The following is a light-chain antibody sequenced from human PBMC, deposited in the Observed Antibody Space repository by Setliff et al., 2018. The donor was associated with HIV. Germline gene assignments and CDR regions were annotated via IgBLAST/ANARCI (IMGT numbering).Light chain of an antibody. V-gene: IGKV4-1*01. CDR3: QQYYTTPLT. J-gene: IGKJ3*01. CDR2: WAS. Sequence: DIVMTQSPDSLAVSLGERATINCKSSQSVLYSSNNKNYLAWYQQKLGQPPKLLIYWASTRESGVPDRFSGSGSGTDFTLTINSLQAEDVAVYYCQQYYTTPLTFGPGTKVDIK. CDR1: QSVLYSSNNKNY.